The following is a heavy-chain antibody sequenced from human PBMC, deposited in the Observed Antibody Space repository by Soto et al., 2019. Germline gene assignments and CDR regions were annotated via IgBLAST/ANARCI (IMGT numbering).Heavy chain of an antibody. D-gene: IGHD4-4*01. CDR3: TRGLQYLSNVYDSDVFDI. CDR2: VSAYDGDT. CDR1: GYTFTSYG. Sequence: QAQLVQSGAEVKKPGASVKVSCKASGYTFTSYGISRVRHAPGQGLEWMGWVSAYDGDTNYAQKLQGRVTMTTDTSTTPAYMALRIRIFDDNAVYYCTRGLQYLSNVYDSDVFDIWWPGKMVTVSS. J-gene: IGHJ3*02. V-gene: IGHV1-18*01.